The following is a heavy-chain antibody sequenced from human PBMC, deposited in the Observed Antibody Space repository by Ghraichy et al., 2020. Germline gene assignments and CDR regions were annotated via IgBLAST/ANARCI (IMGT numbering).Heavy chain of an antibody. J-gene: IGHJ4*02. CDR3: AREWCDRDGYNVEFDY. V-gene: IGHV3-7*01. CDR1: GFTFSSYW. Sequence: GGSLRLSCAASGFTFSSYWMSWVRQAPGKGLEWVANIKQDGSEKYYVDSVKGRFTISRDNAKNSLYLEMNSLRAEDTAVYYCAREWCDRDGYNVEFDYWGQGTLVTVSS. D-gene: IGHD5-24*01. CDR2: IKQDGSEK.